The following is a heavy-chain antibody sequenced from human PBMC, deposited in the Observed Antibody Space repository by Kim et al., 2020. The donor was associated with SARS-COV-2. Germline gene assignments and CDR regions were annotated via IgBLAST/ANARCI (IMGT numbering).Heavy chain of an antibody. Sequence: TSYAQKFQGGVTMTRDTSTCTVYIEVSSLRSEDTAVYYCARVNGRQLPDYWGQGTLVTVSS. CDR3: ARVNGRQLPDY. J-gene: IGHJ4*02. D-gene: IGHD5-18*01. V-gene: IGHV1-46*01. CDR2: T.